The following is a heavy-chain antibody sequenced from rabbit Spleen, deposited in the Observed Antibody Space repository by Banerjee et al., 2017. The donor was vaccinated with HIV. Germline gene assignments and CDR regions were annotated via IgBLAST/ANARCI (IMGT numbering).Heavy chain of an antibody. D-gene: IGHD1-1*01. J-gene: IGHJ4*01. CDR1: GFSFISSYY. V-gene: IGHV1S45*01. CDR3: ARDLTGVIGWNFGW. Sequence: QEQLEESGGGLVQPGGSLTLACTASGFSFISSYYMCWVRQAPGKGLEWIACIDTGLGGTTYSATWAKGRFPFSKTSSTTVTLQMTSLTAADTATYFCARDLTGVIGWNFGWWGPGTLVTVS. CDR2: IDTGLGGTT.